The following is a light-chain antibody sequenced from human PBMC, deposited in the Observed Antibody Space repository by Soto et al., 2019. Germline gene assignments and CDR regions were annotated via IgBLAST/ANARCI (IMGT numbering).Light chain of an antibody. CDR2: GAS. CDR3: QQYNNWPPWT. J-gene: IGKJ1*01. CDR1: QSVSSN. Sequence: MMMTQSRRTLSEYQGERATVSCRASQSVSSNLAWYQQKPGQAPRLLIYGASTRATGIPARFSGSGSGTEFTLTISSLQSEDFAVYYCQQYNNWPPWTFGQGTKVDI. V-gene: IGKV3-15*01.